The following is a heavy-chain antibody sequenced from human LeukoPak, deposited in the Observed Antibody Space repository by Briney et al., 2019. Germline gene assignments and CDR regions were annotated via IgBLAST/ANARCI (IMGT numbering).Heavy chain of an antibody. Sequence: ASVKVSCKASGYTFTSYGITWVRQAPGQGLEWMGWINANNGNTNYAQNLQGRVTMTRDTSTSTAYMELRSLRSEDTAVYYCATMVKWIQLWSYFDYWGQGTLVTVSS. CDR2: INANNGNT. CDR1: GYTFTSYG. J-gene: IGHJ4*02. D-gene: IGHD5-18*01. CDR3: ATMVKWIQLWSYFDY. V-gene: IGHV1-18*01.